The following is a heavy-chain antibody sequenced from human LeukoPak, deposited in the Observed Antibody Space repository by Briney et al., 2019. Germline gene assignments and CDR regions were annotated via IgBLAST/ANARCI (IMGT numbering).Heavy chain of an antibody. CDR3: ARDLDDGQKSEDY. J-gene: IGHJ4*02. V-gene: IGHV1-46*01. Sequence: ASVNVTCKASVLTFINYYMHWVRPAPGQELEWLGIINLSGGSTHYPQKFQDRVTITRDTSTSTVYMELSSLRSEDTAVYYCARDLDDGQKSEDYWGQGTLVTVSS. CDR1: VLTFINYY. CDR2: INLSGGST. D-gene: IGHD4/OR15-4a*01.